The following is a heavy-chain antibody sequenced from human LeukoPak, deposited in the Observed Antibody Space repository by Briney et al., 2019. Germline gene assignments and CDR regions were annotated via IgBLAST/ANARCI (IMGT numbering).Heavy chain of an antibody. Sequence: ASVKVSCKASGYTFTGYYMHWVRQAPGQGLEWMGWINPNSGGTNYAQKFQGRVTMTRDTSISTVYMELSRLRSDDTAVYYWAREGHYSSGWYTHWGQGTLVTVSS. J-gene: IGHJ4*02. CDR2: INPNSGGT. D-gene: IGHD6-19*01. CDR1: GYTFTGYY. CDR3: AREGHYSSGWYTH. V-gene: IGHV1-2*02.